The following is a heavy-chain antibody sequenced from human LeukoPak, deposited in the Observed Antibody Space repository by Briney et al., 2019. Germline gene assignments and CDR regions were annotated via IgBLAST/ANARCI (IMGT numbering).Heavy chain of an antibody. J-gene: IGHJ3*02. V-gene: IGHV3-74*01. CDR1: GFTISTYY. CDR3: ATYKWGSVCDI. D-gene: IGHD7-27*01. Sequence: GESLRLSCAASGFTISTYYMYWVRHAPPREMVWVSRINPYGSRPAHADSVRGRFTISRDNAKNTLYLEMNSLRADDTSLYYCATYKWGSVCDIWGQGTMVTVSS. CDR2: INPYGSRP.